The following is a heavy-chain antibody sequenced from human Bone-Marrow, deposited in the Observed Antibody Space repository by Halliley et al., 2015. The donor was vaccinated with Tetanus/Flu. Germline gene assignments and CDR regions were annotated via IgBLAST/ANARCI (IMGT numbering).Heavy chain of an antibody. CDR3: ARNGPSVSIPYHFAS. V-gene: IGHV4-59*01. D-gene: IGHD2-8*01. CDR2: IYPSGSS. J-gene: IGHJ4*02. Sequence: GYIYPSGSSNYNPSLKRRLTISIDTSKNQFSLKLSSVTAADTAVYYCARNGPSVSIPYHFASWGQGALVTVSS.